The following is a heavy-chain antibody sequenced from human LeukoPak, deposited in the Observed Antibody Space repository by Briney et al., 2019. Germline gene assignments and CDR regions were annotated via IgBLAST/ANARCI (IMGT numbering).Heavy chain of an antibody. V-gene: IGHV3-48*04. D-gene: IGHD3-10*01. J-gene: IGHJ6*02. Sequence: PGRSLRLSCAASGFTFSSYSMNWVRQAPGKGLEWVSYISSSSSTIYYADSVKGRFTISRDNAKNSLYLQMNSLRAEDTAVYYCACIPMVRVPLQRYGMDVWGQGTTVTVSS. CDR2: ISSSSSTI. CDR1: GFTFSSYS. CDR3: ACIPMVRVPLQRYGMDV.